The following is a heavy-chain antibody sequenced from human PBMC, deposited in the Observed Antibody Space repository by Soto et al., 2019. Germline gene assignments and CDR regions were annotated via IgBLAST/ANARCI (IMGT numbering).Heavy chain of an antibody. CDR3: TRVSGYRDF. V-gene: IGHV3-73*02. J-gene: IGHJ4*02. Sequence: EVQLVESGGGLVQPGGSLKLSCAASGFTFSGSAMHWVRQASGKGLEWVGRIRSKANSYATAYAAPVKGRFTISRDDSKNTAYLQMNSLKTEDTAVYYCTRVSGYRDFWGQGTLVTVSS. CDR2: IRSKANSYAT. CDR1: GFTFSGSA. D-gene: IGHD3-22*01.